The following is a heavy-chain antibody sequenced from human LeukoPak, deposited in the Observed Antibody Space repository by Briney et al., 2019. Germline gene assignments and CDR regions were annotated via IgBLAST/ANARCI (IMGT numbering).Heavy chain of an antibody. CDR2: ISAYNGNT. D-gene: IGHD3-9*01. J-gene: IGHJ5*02. V-gene: IGHV1-18*04. CDR1: GYTFTSYG. Sequence: ASVKVSCKASGYTFTSYGISWVRHAPGQGLEWMGWISAYNGNTNYAQKLQGRVTMTTDTSTSTAYMELRSLRSDDTAVYYCARDVLRYFDWLNNWFDPWGQGTLVTVSS. CDR3: ARDVLRYFDWLNNWFDP.